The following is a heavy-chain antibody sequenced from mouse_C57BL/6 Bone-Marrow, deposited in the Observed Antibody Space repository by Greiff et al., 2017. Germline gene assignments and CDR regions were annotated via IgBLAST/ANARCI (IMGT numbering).Heavy chain of an antibody. CDR3: ASITTVEATNY. V-gene: IGHV1-82*01. CDR1: GYAFRSSW. CDR2: IYPGDGDT. D-gene: IGHD1-1*01. J-gene: IGHJ2*01. Sequence: QVQLQQSGPELVKPGASVKISCKASGYAFRSSWMNWVKQRPGKGLEWIGRIYPGDGDTNYNGKFKGKATLTADKSSSTAYMQLSSLTSEDSAVYFCASITTVEATNYWGQGATLTASS.